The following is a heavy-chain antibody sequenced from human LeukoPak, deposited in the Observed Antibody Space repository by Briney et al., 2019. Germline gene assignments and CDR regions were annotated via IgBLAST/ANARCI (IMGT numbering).Heavy chain of an antibody. D-gene: IGHD3-10*01. Sequence: SETLALTCTVSGRSISRHYWSWIRQPPGKGLEWIGYISKSGTPTYNPSLQSRVTISGDTSKNLFSLKLTSVTAADTAVYYCARDLGAGEYDSWGQGTLAAVSS. J-gene: IGHJ4*02. CDR2: ISKSGTP. V-gene: IGHV4-59*11. CDR3: ARDLGAGEYDS. CDR1: GRSISRHY.